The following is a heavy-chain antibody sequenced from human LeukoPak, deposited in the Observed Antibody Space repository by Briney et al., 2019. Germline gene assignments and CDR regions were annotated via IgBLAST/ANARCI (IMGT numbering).Heavy chain of an antibody. V-gene: IGHV4-39*07. J-gene: IGHJ6*03. D-gene: IGHD3-10*01. CDR3: ARIYSGSYYRRSYYYYYYMDV. CDR1: GGSISSSSYY. Sequence: TASETLSLTCTVSGGSISSSSYYWGWIRQPPGKGLEWIGSIYYSGSTYYNPSLKSRVTISVDTSKNQFSLKLSSVTAADTAVYYCARIYSGSYYRRSYYYYYYMDVWGKGTTVTVSS. CDR2: IYYSGST.